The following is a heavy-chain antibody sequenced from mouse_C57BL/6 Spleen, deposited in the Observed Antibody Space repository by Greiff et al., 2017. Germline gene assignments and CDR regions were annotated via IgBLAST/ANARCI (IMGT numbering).Heavy chain of an antibody. D-gene: IGHD2-9*01. V-gene: IGHV5-17*01. J-gene: IGHJ4*01. Sequence: EVQRVESGGGLVKPGGSLTLSCAASGFTFSDYGMHWVRQAPEKGLEWVAYISSGSSTIYYADTVKGRFTISRDNAKNTLFLQMTSLRSEDTAMYYCARPTMVTRAMDYWGQGTSVTVSS. CDR3: ARPTMVTRAMDY. CDR1: GFTFSDYG. CDR2: ISSGSSTI.